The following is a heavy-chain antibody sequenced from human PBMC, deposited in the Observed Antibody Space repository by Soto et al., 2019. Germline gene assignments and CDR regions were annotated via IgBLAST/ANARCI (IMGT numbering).Heavy chain of an antibody. Sequence: EVQLLESGGGLVQPGGSLRLSCAASGFTFASYAMTWVRQAPGKGLEWVSDIRGSGGGTYYADSVKGRFTISRDNSKNTLYMQMNSLRAEDTAVYYCAKDRGYGYGDDWLDYWGQGTLVTVSP. CDR1: GFTFASYA. V-gene: IGHV3-23*01. J-gene: IGHJ4*02. D-gene: IGHD3-9*01. CDR2: IRGSGGGT. CDR3: AKDRGYGYGDDWLDY.